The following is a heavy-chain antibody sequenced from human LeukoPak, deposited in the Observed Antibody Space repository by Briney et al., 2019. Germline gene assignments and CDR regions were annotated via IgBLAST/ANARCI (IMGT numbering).Heavy chain of an antibody. CDR3: AKEQQYSSSWPYYYYYMDV. CDR2: ISGSGGST. V-gene: IGHV3-23*01. J-gene: IGHJ6*03. D-gene: IGHD6-13*01. Sequence: GGSLRLSCAASGFTFSSYAMSWVRQAPGKGLEWVSAISGSGGSTYYADSVKGRFTISRDNSKNTLYLQMNSLRAEDTAVYYCAKEQQYSSSWPYYYYYMDVWGKGTTVTVSS. CDR1: GFTFSSYA.